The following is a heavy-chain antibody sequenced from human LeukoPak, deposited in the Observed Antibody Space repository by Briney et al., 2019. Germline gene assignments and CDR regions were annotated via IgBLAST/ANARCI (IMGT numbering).Heavy chain of an antibody. CDR2: IFYSGST. Sequence: SETLSLTCTVSGGSISSSRSYWGWIRQPPGTGLEWIASIFYSGSTYYNPSLKSRLTISVDTSKNQFSLNLNSVTAADTAVYYCARAVYSGTYYYNHTYFDYWGQGTLVTVSS. J-gene: IGHJ4*02. D-gene: IGHD1-26*01. V-gene: IGHV4-39*01. CDR1: GGSISSSRSY. CDR3: ARAVYSGTYYYNHTYFDY.